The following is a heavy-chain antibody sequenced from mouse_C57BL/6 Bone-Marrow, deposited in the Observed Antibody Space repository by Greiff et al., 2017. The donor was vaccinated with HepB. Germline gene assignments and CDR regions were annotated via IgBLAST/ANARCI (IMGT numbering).Heavy chain of an antibody. J-gene: IGHJ2*01. CDR2: IDPSDSYT. D-gene: IGHD1-1*01. Sequence: VQLQQPGAELVKPGASVKLSCKASGYTFTSYWMQWVKQRPGQGLEWIGEIDPSDSYTNYNQKFKGKATLTVDTSSSTAYMQLSSLTSEDSAVYYCAREGFITRWGQGTTLTVSS. CDR3: AREGFITR. CDR1: GYTFTSYW. V-gene: IGHV1-50*01.